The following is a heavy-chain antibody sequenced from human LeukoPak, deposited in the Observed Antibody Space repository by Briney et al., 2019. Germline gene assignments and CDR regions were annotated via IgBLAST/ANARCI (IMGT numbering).Heavy chain of an antibody. CDR3: AKDMEPAGYDILTGIDY. Sequence: PGGSLRLSCAASGFTFSSYAMSWVRQAPGKGLEWVSAISGSGGSTYYADSVKGRFTISRDNSKNTLYLQMNSLRAEDTAVYYCAKDMEPAGYDILTGIDYWGQGTLVTVSS. V-gene: IGHV3-23*01. CDR2: ISGSGGST. D-gene: IGHD3-9*01. CDR1: GFTFSSYA. J-gene: IGHJ4*02.